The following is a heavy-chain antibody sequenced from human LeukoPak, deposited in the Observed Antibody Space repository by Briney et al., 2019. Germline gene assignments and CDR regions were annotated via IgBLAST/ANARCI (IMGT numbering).Heavy chain of an antibody. Sequence: ASVKVSCKGSVYTSGYVFTTYPMHWVRQAPGQGLEWMGVINPRGDATIYAQKFQGRVTMTSDSSTTTVYMELSSLKSEDTGLYCFALKWSSRDWFDPWGQGTLVTVSS. D-gene: IGHD2-8*01. V-gene: IGHV1-46*01. CDR3: ALKWSSRDWFDP. CDR2: INPRGDAT. CDR1: VYTSGYVFTTYP. J-gene: IGHJ5*02.